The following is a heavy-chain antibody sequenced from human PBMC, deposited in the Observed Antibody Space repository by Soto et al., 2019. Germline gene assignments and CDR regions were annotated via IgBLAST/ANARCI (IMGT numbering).Heavy chain of an antibody. CDR2: AFYTGVT. CDR3: ARGAAGIATFDY. CDR1: GGSMSSYY. D-gene: IGHD6-13*01. V-gene: IGHV4-59*01. Sequence: SESLSLTCAVSGGSMSSYYWTWVRQSPGKALEWIGYAFYTGVTKYNPSLNSRLTISMDTSKNLLSLRLTSVTAADTALYYCARGAAGIATFDYWGQGILVTVSS. J-gene: IGHJ4*02.